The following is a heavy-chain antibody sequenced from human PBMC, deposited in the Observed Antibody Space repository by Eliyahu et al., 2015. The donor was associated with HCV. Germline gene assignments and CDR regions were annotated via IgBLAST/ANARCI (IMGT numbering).Heavy chain of an antibody. CDR2: ISYDGSNK. D-gene: IGHD5-24*01. J-gene: IGHJ4*02. CDR1: GFTFSSYX. CDR3: AKPWLPHTYYFDY. V-gene: IGHV3-30*18. Sequence: QVQLVESGGGVVQPGRSLRLSCAASGFTFSSYXMHXVRQAPGKGLEWVXVISYDGSNKFYADSVKGRFTISRDNSKNTLYLQMNSLRAEDTAVYYCAKPWLPHTYYFDYWGQGTLVTVSS.